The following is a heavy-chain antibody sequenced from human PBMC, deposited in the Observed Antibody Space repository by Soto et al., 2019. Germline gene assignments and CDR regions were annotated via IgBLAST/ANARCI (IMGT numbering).Heavy chain of an antibody. CDR2: IIPIFGTA. D-gene: IGHD1-26*01. V-gene: IGHV1-69*06. CDR1: GGTFSSYA. J-gene: IGHJ3*02. Sequence: SVKVSCKASGGTFSSYAISWVRQAPGQGLEWMGGIIPIFGTANYAQKFQGRVTITADKSTSTAYMELSSLRSEDTAVYYCARDGRGATVDAFDIWGQGTMVTVSS. CDR3: ARDGRGATVDAFDI.